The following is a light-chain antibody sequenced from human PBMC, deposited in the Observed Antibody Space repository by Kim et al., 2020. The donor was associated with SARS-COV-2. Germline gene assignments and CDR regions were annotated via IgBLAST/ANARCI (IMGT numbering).Light chain of an antibody. CDR3: QQYKSWPRT. CDR2: AAS. J-gene: IGKJ1*01. CDR1: QNITNN. V-gene: IGKV3-15*01. Sequence: VSPGERVTLSCRASQNITNNLAWYQQKPGQAPRLLIFAASTRPTGVPARFSGSGSGTELTLSIDYVQSEDCAVYYCQQYKSWPRTFGLGTKVEMK.